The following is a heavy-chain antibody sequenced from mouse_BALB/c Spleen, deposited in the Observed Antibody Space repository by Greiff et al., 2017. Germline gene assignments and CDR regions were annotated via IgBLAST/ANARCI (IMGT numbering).Heavy chain of an antibody. CDR3: ARTYYSSMDY. D-gene: IGHD2-10*01. CDR2: ISSGGSYT. Sequence: EVKLVESGGGLVKPGGSLKLSCAASGFTFSSYAMSWVRQSPENRLEWVAEISSGGSYTYYPDTVTGRFTISRDNAKNTLYLEMSSLRSEDTAMYYCARTYYSSMDYWGQGTSVTVSS. J-gene: IGHJ4*01. V-gene: IGHV5-9-4*01. CDR1: GFTFSSYA.